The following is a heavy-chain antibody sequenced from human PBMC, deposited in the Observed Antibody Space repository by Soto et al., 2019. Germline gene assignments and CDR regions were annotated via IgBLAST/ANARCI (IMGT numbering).Heavy chain of an antibody. V-gene: IGHV3-7*03. D-gene: IGHD3-10*01. CDR3: AVRGSGSMDAFDI. J-gene: IGHJ3*02. CDR2: IKQDGSEK. CDR1: GFTFSSYW. Sequence: HPGGSLRLSCAASGFTFSSYWMSWVRQAPGKGLEWVANIKQDGSEKYYVDSVKGRFTISRDNAKNSLYLQMNSLRAEDTAVYYCAVRGSGSMDAFDIWGQGTMVTVSS.